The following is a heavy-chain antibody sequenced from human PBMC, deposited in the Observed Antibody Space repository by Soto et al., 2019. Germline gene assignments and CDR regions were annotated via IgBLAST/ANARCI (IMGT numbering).Heavy chain of an antibody. V-gene: IGHV1-69*13. J-gene: IGHJ6*02. Sequence: SVKVSCKASGGTFSSYAISWVRQAPGQGLEWMGGIIPIFGTANYAQKFQGRVTITADESTSTAYMGLNSLRSEDTAVYYCARVRFDYGSGSFYYGMDVWGQGTTVTVSS. CDR3: ARVRFDYGSGSFYYGMDV. CDR1: GGTFSSYA. D-gene: IGHD3-10*01. CDR2: IIPIFGTA.